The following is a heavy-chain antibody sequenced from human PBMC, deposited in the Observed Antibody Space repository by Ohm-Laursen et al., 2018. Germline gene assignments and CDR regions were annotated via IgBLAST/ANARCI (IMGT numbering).Heavy chain of an antibody. Sequence: TLSLTWAVSGGSISSGGYYWSWIRQHPGKGLEWIGYIYYSGSTYYNPSLKSLVTISVDTSKNQFSLKLSSVTAADTAVYYCARALSYYDYVWGSYRYAFDIWGQGTMVTVSS. CDR1: GGSISSGGYY. CDR2: IYYSGST. D-gene: IGHD3-16*02. J-gene: IGHJ3*02. V-gene: IGHV4-31*01. CDR3: ARALSYYDYVWGSYRYAFDI.